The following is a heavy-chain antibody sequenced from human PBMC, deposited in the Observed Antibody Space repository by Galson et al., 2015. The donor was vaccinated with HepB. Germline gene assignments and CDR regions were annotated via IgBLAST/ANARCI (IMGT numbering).Heavy chain of an antibody. CDR2: IKQDGSEK. D-gene: IGHD1-26*01. CDR3: ARMLRYSGSYPILYYFDY. Sequence: SLRLSCAPSGFTFSSYWMSWVRQAPGKGLEWVANIKQDGSEKYYVDSVKGRFTISRDNAKNSLYLQMSSLRAEDTTVYYCARMLRYSGSYPILYYFDYWGQGTLVTVSS. J-gene: IGHJ4*02. V-gene: IGHV3-7*01. CDR1: GFTFSSYW.